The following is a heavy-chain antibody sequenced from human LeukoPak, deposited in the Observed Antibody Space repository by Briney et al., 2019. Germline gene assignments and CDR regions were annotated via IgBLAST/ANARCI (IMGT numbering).Heavy chain of an antibody. J-gene: IGHJ2*01. CDR3: ARVTMVRGVIIKGWYFDL. V-gene: IGHV3-53*01. D-gene: IGHD3-10*01. CDR1: GFTFSSYW. Sequence: GGSLRLSCAASGFTFSSYWMTWVRQAPGKGLEWVSVIYSGGSTYYADSVKGRFTISRDNSKNTLYLQMNSLRAEDTAVYYCARVTMVRGVIIKGWYFDLWGRGTLVTVSS. CDR2: IYSGGST.